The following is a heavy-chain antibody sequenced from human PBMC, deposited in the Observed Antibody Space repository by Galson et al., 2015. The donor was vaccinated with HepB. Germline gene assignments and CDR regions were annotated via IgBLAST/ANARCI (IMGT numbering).Heavy chain of an antibody. CDR2: ISSSSSYT. D-gene: IGHD3-10*01. V-gene: IGHV3-11*05. CDR1: GFTFSDYY. J-gene: IGHJ3*02. CDR3: ARESLVRGVSFAFDI. Sequence: SLRLSCAASGFTFSDYYMSWIRQAPGKGLEWVSYISSSSSYTNYADSVKGRFTISRDNAKNSLYLQMNSLRAEDTAVYYCARESLVRGVSFAFDIWGQGTMVTVSS.